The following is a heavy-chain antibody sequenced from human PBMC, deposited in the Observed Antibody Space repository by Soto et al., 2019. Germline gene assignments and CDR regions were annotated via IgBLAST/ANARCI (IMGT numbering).Heavy chain of an antibody. V-gene: IGHV1-69*13. D-gene: IGHD6-6*01. Sequence: GASVKVSCKASGGTFSSYAISWVRQAPGQGLEWMGGIIPIFGTANYARKFQGRVTITADESTSTAYMELSSLRSEDTAVYYCARGRTPYSSSSVLDYWGQGTLVTVSS. J-gene: IGHJ4*02. CDR3: ARGRTPYSSSSVLDY. CDR1: GGTFSSYA. CDR2: IIPIFGTA.